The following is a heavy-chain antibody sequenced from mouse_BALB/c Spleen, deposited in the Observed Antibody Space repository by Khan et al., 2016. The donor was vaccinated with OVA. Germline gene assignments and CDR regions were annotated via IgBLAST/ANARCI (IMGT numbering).Heavy chain of an antibody. CDR3: TRPAYDGYYDY. D-gene: IGHD2-3*01. V-gene: IGHV1S137*01. CDR1: GYTFTDYA. J-gene: IGHJ2*01. CDR2: ISTYSGNT. Sequence: QVQLQQSGPELVRPGVSVKISCKGSGYTFTDYAMYWVKQSHAKSLEWIGLISTYSGNTNYNQKFKGKATMTVDKSSSTAYMELARLTSEYSAIYYCTRPAYDGYYDYWGQGTTLTVSS.